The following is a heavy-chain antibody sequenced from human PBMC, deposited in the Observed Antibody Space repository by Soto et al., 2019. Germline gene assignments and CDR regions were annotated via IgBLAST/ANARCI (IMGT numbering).Heavy chain of an antibody. J-gene: IGHJ5*01. CDR1: GFTFSSYA. CDR3: S. D-gene: IGHD1-20*01. CDR2: ISGSGGST. V-gene: IGHV3-23*01. Sequence: LXLSCAASGFTFSSYAMSWVRQAPGKGLEWVSAISGSGGSTYYADSLNVTSVTAADTAVYFCARGRYCLTGRCFPNWFDSWGQGALVTASS.